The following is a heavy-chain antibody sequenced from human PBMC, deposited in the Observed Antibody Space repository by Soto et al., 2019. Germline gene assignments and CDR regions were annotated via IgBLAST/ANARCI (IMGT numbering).Heavy chain of an antibody. CDR2: ISMSGTTK. Sequence: WVSLRLSCAASGFSFHSYGMDWVRQGPGKGLEWISHISMSGTTKFYADSVKGRFTISRDNGKNLMFLEMNRVRAGDTAVYFCVSEGYNYSDHWGQGILVTDSS. D-gene: IGHD5-18*01. CDR3: VSEGYNYSDH. CDR1: GFSFHSYG. J-gene: IGHJ4*02. V-gene: IGHV3-48*03.